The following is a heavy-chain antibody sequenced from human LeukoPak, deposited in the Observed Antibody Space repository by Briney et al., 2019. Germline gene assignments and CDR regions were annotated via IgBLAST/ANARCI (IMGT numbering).Heavy chain of an antibody. CDR3: ARGLKPASIAAAGTGFYFDY. J-gene: IGHJ4*02. CDR2: INAGNGNT. V-gene: IGHV1-3*01. CDR1: GYTFTSYA. Sequence: VASVKVSCKASGYTFTSYAMHWVRQAPGQGLEWMGWINAGNGNTKYSQKFQGRVTITRDTSASTAYMELSSLRSEDTAVYYCARGLKPASIAAAGTGFYFDYWGQGTLVTVSS. D-gene: IGHD6-13*01.